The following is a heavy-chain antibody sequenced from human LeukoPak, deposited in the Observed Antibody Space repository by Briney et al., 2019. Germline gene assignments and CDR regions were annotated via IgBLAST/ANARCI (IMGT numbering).Heavy chain of an antibody. D-gene: IGHD4-17*01. CDR2: ISAYNGNT. V-gene: IGHV1-18*01. Sequence: GASVKVSCKASGYTFTSYGISWVRQAPGQGLEWMGWISAYNGNTNYAQKLQGRVTMTTDTSTSTAYMELRSLRSDDTAVYYCARDSTLTHAWSGYGFDVWGQGTMVTVSS. CDR3: ARDSTLTHAWSGYGFDV. J-gene: IGHJ3*01. CDR1: GYTFTSYG.